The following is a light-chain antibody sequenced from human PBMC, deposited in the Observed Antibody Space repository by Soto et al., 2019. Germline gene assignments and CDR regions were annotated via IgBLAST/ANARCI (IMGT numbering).Light chain of an antibody. V-gene: IGKV2-28*01. CDR3: MQALQTPLT. Sequence: DVVMTQSPLSLPVTPGEPASISCRSSQRLLHSNGYNYLDWFLQRPGQSPQLLIYLGSNRASGVPDRFSGSGSGTDFTLKISRVEAEDVGVYYCMQALQTPLTFGGGTKVEIK. CDR1: QRLLHSNGYNY. J-gene: IGKJ4*01. CDR2: LGS.